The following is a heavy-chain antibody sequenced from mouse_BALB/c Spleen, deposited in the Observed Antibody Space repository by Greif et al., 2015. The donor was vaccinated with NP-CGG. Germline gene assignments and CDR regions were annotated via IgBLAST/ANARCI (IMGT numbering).Heavy chain of an antibody. V-gene: IGHV3-8*02. D-gene: IGHD1-1*01. J-gene: IGHJ2*01. CDR2: ISYSGST. Sequence: DVQLQESGPSLVKPSQTLSLTCSVTGDSITSGYWNWIRKFPGNKLEYMGYISYSGSTYYNPSLKSRISITRDTSKNXYSLQFKSVTTEDTATYYCARDFSGSSSYFDYWGQGTTLTVSS. CDR3: ARDFSGSSSYFDY. CDR1: GDSITSGY.